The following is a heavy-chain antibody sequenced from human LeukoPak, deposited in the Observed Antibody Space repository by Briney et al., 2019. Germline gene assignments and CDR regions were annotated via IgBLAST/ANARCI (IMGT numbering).Heavy chain of an antibody. J-gene: IGHJ4*02. CDR1: GFTVSSNY. CDR2: IYSGGST. Sequence: GGSLRLSCAASGFTVSSNYMSWVRQAPGKGLEWVSVIYSGGSTYYADSVKGRLTISRDNSKNTLYLQMNSLRAEDTAVYYCARVRVGAIDYWGQGTLVTVSS. V-gene: IGHV3-53*01. D-gene: IGHD1-26*01. CDR3: ARVRVGAIDY.